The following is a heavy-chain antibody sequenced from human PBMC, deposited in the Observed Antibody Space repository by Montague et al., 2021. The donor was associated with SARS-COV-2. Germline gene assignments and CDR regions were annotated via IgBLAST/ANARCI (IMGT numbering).Heavy chain of an antibody. CDR2: ISWDGGST. CDR1: VFTFDDYA. CDR3: AKDIERLRWGDYGMDV. J-gene: IGHJ6*02. V-gene: IGHV3-43D*03. Sequence: SLRLSCAASVFTFDDYAMHWVRQAPGKGLEWVSLISWDGGSTYYSDSVKGRFTISRDNSKNSLYLQMNSLRAEDTALYYCAKDIERLRWGDYGMDVWGQGTTVTVSS. D-gene: IGHD4-23*01.